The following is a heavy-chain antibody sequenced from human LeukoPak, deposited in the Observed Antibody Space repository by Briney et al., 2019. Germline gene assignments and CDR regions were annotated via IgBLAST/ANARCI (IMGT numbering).Heavy chain of an antibody. D-gene: IGHD1-26*01. CDR3: GKVGASYYGIDY. J-gene: IGHJ4*02. CDR1: GFIFYDYG. V-gene: IGHV3-30*02. Sequence: GGSLRLSCTSCGFIFYDYGMHLVRQAPGKGLEWVAFIRYEASREYYVDSVKGRFTISRVNSKNTLHLQMSSLSVEDTAVYYCGKVGASYYGIDYWGQGARVTVSS. CDR2: IRYEASRE.